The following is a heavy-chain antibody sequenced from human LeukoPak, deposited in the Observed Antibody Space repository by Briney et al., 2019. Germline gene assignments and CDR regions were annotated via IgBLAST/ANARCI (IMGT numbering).Heavy chain of an antibody. CDR3: AVGYSGYHLTSDFDY. CDR1: GYTFTSYA. D-gene: IGHD5-12*01. J-gene: IGHJ4*02. CDR2: ISAYNGNT. V-gene: IGHV1-18*01. Sequence: GASVKVSCKASGYTFTSYAVNWVRQAPGQGLEWMGWISAYNGNTNYAQKLQGRVTMTTDTSTSTAYMELRSLRSDDTAVYYCAVGYSGYHLTSDFDYWGQGTLVTVSS.